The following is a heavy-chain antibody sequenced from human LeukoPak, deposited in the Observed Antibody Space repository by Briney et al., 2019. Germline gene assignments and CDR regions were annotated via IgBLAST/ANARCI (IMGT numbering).Heavy chain of an antibody. CDR1: AFTFSSSA. CDR3: AKELLIDY. J-gene: IGHJ4*02. Sequence: GGFLRLSCVASAFTFSSSAMSRVRKAPGKAREWVSAISGSGGSTYYADSVKGRFTISRDNSKNTLYLQMNSLRAEYTAVYYCAKELLIDYWGQGTLVTVSS. V-gene: IGHV3-23*01. CDR2: ISGSGGST. D-gene: IGHD3-10*01.